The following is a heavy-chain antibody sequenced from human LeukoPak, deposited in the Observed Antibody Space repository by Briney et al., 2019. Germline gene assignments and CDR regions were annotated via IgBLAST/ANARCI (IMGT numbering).Heavy chain of an antibody. CDR3: ARGKNNYFDY. V-gene: IGHV4-34*01. J-gene: IGHJ4*02. Sequence: NPSETLSLTCAVYGGSFSGYYWSWIRQPPGNWLEWIGEINHSGSTNYNPSLKSRVTISVDTSKNQFSLKLSSVTAADTAVYYCARGKNNYFDYWGQGTLVTVSS. CDR2: INHSGST. CDR1: GGSFSGYY.